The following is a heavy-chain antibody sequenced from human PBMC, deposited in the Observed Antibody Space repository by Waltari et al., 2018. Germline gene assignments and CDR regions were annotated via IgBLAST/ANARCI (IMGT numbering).Heavy chain of an antibody. CDR1: GYSFTSSW. CDR2: IYPGDSDT. V-gene: IGHV5-51*03. D-gene: IGHD3-10*01. Sequence: EVQLVQSGAEVKKPGESLKISCKGSGYSFTSSWIGWVRQMPGKGLEWMGIIYPGDSDTRYSPSFQGQVTISADKSISTAYLQWSSLKASDTAMYYCARPSRGKHYYYGMDVWGQGTTVTVSS. CDR3: ARPSRGKHYYYGMDV. J-gene: IGHJ6*02.